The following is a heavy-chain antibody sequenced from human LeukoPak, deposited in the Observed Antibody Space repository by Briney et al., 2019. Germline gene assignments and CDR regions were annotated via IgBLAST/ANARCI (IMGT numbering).Heavy chain of an antibody. J-gene: IGHJ6*03. CDR1: GGSISSYY. CDR2: IYYSGST. Sequence: PSETLSLTCTVSGGSISSYYWSWIRQPPGKGLEWIGYIYYSGSTNYNPSLKSRVTISVDTSKNQFSLKLSSVTAADTAVYYCARVPRSLYYYYYYMDVWGKGTTVTVSS. V-gene: IGHV4-59*01. CDR3: ARVPRSLYYYYYYMDV.